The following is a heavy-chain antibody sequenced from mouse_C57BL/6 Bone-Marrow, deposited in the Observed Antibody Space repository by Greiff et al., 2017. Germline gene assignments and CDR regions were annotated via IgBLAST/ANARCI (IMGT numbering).Heavy chain of an antibody. CDR3: ARGGTVVATGARDY. Sequence: EVQLVESGGGLVKPGGSLKLSCAASGFTFSDYGMHWVRQAPEKGLEWVAYISSGSSTIYYADTVKGRFTISRDNAKNTLFLQMTSLRSEDTAMYYCARGGTVVATGARDYWGQGTSVTVSS. D-gene: IGHD1-1*01. CDR1: GFTFSDYG. V-gene: IGHV5-17*01. J-gene: IGHJ4*01. CDR2: ISSGSSTI.